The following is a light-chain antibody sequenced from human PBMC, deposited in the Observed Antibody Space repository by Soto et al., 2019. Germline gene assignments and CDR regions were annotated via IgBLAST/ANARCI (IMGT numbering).Light chain of an antibody. CDR2: RSS. Sequence: EVVMTQSPATLSVSPGDTATLSCRASQSISSSLAWYQQKPGQPPRLLIYRSSSRATGIPARFSGSGSGTEFTLTINSLQSEDFAVYYCQQYQNLWTFGQGTKVDIK. CDR3: QQYQNLWT. J-gene: IGKJ1*01. V-gene: IGKV3-15*01. CDR1: QSISSS.